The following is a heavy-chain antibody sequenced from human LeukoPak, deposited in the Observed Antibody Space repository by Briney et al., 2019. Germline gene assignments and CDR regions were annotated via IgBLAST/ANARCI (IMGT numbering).Heavy chain of an antibody. J-gene: IGHJ4*02. CDR1: GGTFSSYA. D-gene: IGHD3-22*01. V-gene: IGHV1-69*05. Sequence: SVKVSCKASGGTFSSYAISWVRQAPGQELEWMGRIIPIFGTANYAQKFQGRVTITTDESTSTAYMELSSLRSEDTAVYYCARYTYYYDSSGSHGDYWGQGTLVTVSS. CDR2: IIPIFGTA. CDR3: ARYTYYYDSSGSHGDY.